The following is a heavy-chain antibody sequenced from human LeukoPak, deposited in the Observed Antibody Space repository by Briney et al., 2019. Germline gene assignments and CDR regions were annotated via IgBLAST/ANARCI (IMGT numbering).Heavy chain of an antibody. J-gene: IGHJ5*02. V-gene: IGHV4-34*01. CDR3: ARVGLVVVP. D-gene: IGHD3-22*01. CDR2: INHSGST. Sequence: SETLSLTCAAYGGSFSGYYWSWIRQPPGKGLEWIGEINHSGSTNYNPSLKSRVTISVDTSKNQFSLKLSSVTAADTAVYYCARVGLVVVPWGQGTLVTVSS. CDR1: GGSFSGYY.